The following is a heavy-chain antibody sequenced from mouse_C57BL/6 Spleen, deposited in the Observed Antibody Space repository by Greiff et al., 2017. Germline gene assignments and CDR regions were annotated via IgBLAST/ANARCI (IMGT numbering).Heavy chain of an antibody. CDR3: ARLVLWSTGDYFDY. V-gene: IGHV5-6*01. J-gene: IGHJ2*01. CDR1: GFTFSSYG. CDR2: ISSGGSYT. Sequence: EVQLVESGGDLVKPGGSLKLSCAASGFTFSSYGMSWVRQTPDKRLEWVATISSGGSYTYYPDSVKGRFTISRDNAKNTLYLQMSSLKSEDTAMYYCARLVLWSTGDYFDYWGQGTTLTVSS. D-gene: IGHD1-1*02.